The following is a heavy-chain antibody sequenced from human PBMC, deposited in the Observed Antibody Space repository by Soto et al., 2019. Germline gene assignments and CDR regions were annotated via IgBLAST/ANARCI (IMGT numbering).Heavy chain of an antibody. CDR1: GFTFSNYA. J-gene: IGHJ2*01. Sequence: GGSLRLSCAASGFTFSNYAIYWVRQAPGTGLEFVSTISSSGAITYYADSVKGRFSISRDNFKNTVYLQLGSLAMEDMAVYFCARDRFYDTSGFYFNWYFDLWGRGTLVTSPQ. D-gene: IGHD3-22*01. V-gene: IGHV3-64*02. CDR2: ISSSGAIT. CDR3: ARDRFYDTSGFYFNWYFDL.